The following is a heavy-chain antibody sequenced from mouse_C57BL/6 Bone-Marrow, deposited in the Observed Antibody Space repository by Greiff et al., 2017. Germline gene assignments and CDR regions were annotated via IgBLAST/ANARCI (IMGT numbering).Heavy chain of an antibody. D-gene: IGHD2-4*01. CDR1: GYTFTSYW. CDR3: ARYYDYESAMDY. Sequence: QVQLQQPGAELVRPGSSVKLSCKASGYTFTSYWMHWVKQRPIQGLEWIGNIDPSDSETHYNQKFKDKATLTVDKSSSTAYMQLSSLTSEDSAVYYCARYYDYESAMDYWGQGTSVTVSS. J-gene: IGHJ4*01. CDR2: IDPSDSET. V-gene: IGHV1-52*01.